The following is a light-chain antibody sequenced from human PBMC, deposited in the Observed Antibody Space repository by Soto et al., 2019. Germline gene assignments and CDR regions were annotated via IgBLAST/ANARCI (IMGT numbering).Light chain of an antibody. CDR2: EVS. J-gene: IGLJ1*01. V-gene: IGLV2-8*01. CDR3: SSYAGSTNYV. CDR1: SSDIGGYNY. Sequence: QSVLTQPPSASGSPGQSVTISCTGTSSDIGGYNYVSWYQQHPGKAPKLMIYEVSKRPSGVPDRFSGSKSGNTASLTVSGLQAEDEADYYCSSYAGSTNYVFGRGTMVTVL.